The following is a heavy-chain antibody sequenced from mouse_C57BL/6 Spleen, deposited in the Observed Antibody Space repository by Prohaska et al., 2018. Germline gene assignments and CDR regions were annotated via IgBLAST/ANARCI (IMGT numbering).Heavy chain of an antibody. CDR1: GYTFTSDW. D-gene: IGHD2-4*01. CDR3: ATGDYDAWFAY. J-gene: IGHJ3*01. V-gene: IGHV1-74*01. CDR2: IHPSDSDT. Sequence: GASVKVSCKASGYTFTSDWMHWVKQRPGQGLEWIGRIHPSDSDTNYNQKFKGKATLTVDKSSSTAYMELRSLTSEDSAVYYCATGDYDAWFAYWGQGTLVTVSA.